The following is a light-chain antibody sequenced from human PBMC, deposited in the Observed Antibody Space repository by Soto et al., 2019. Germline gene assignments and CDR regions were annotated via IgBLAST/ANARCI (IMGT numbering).Light chain of an antibody. CDR2: GAS. CDR1: LILVFRDGNTF. CDR3: QQFSSYPLT. V-gene: IGKV2-30*01. Sequence: DVLLTQSPLSLPVTLGQPASISCRSGLILVFRDGNTFVSWFQQRPGQSPRRLIYGASSRVTGIPDRFSGSGSGTDFTLTISRLEPEDFAVYYCQQFSSYPLTFGGGTKVDIK. J-gene: IGKJ4*01.